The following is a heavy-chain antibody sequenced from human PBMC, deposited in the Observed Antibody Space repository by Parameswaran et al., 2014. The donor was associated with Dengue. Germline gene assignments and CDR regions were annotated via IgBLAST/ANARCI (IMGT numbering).Heavy chain of an antibody. Sequence: WVRQAPGQGLEWMGWINPNSGGTNYAQKFQGRVTMTRDTSISTAYMELSRLRSDDTAVYYCAREGGGDCSLDYWGQGTLVTVSS. V-gene: IGHV1-2*02. J-gene: IGHJ4*02. CDR3: AREGGGDCSLDY. D-gene: IGHD2-21*02. CDR2: INPNSGGT.